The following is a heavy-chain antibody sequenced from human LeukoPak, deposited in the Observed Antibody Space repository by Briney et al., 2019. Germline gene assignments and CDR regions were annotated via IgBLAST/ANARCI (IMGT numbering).Heavy chain of an antibody. V-gene: IGHV1-18*01. CDR3: ARDTERNYYDSSGSDY. CDR2: ISAYNGNT. Sequence: ASVKVSCKASGYTFTSYGISWVRQAPGQGLEWMGWISAYNGNTNYTQKLQGRVTMTTDTSTSTAYMELRSLRSDDTAVYYCARDTERNYYDSSGSDYWGQGTLVTVSS. CDR1: GYTFTSYG. J-gene: IGHJ4*02. D-gene: IGHD3-22*01.